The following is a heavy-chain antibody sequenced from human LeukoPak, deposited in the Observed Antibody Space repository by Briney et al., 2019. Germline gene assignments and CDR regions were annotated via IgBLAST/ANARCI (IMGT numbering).Heavy chain of an antibody. J-gene: IGHJ6*03. CDR1: GFTFSSYE. Sequence: GGSLRLSCAASGFTFSSYEMNWVRQAPGKGLEWVSYISSSGSTIYYADSVKGRFTISRDNAKNSLYLQMNSLRAEDTAVYYCARVRWNTFYMDVWGKGTTVTVSS. CDR3: ARVRWNTFYMDV. CDR2: ISSSGSTI. V-gene: IGHV3-48*03. D-gene: IGHD4-23*01.